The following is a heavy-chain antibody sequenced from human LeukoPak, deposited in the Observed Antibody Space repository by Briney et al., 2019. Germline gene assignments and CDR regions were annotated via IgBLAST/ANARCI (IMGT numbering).Heavy chain of an antibody. J-gene: IGHJ4*02. CDR3: ARDPGYSSGWSYVDY. Sequence: ASVKVSCKASGYTFTSYAMHWVRQAPGQRLEWMGWINAGNGNTKYSQKFQGRVTITRDTSASTAYMELSSLRSEDTAEYYCARDPGYSSGWSYVDYWGQGTLVTVSS. CDR2: INAGNGNT. V-gene: IGHV1-3*01. CDR1: GYTFTSYA. D-gene: IGHD6-19*01.